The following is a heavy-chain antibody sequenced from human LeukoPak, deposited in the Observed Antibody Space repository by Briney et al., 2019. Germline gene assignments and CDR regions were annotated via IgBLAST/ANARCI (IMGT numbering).Heavy chain of an antibody. CDR1: GYTFISYD. CDR3: ARGKLTHSDYVAVDY. Sequence: ASVKVSCKASGYTFISYDMNWVRQATGQGLEWMGWMNPKSANAGYAQKFQGRVSMTRDTSMSTAYMELSGLTSEDTAVYYCARGKLTHSDYVAVDYWGQGTLVTVSS. D-gene: IGHD4-11*01. CDR2: MNPKSANA. J-gene: IGHJ4*02. V-gene: IGHV1-8*01.